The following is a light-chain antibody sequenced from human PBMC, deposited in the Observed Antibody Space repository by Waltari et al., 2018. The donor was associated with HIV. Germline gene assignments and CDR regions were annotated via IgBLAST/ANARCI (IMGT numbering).Light chain of an antibody. CDR1: SSDVGGYIY. CDR3: CSYAGSYTVV. Sequence: QSALTQPRSVSGSPGQSVTISCTGTSSDVGGYIYVSWYQQHPGKAPKLMIYDVSKRPSGVPDRFSGAKSGNTASLTISGLQAEDEAEYYCCSYAGSYTVVFGGGTKLTVL. CDR2: DVS. V-gene: IGLV2-11*01. J-gene: IGLJ2*01.